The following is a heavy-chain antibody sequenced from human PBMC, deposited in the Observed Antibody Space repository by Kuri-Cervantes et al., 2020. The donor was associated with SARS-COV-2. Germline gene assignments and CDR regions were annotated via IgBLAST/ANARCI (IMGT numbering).Heavy chain of an antibody. Sequence: GGSLRLSCEASGFMISSYWMHWVRQVPEKGQVWVSRTHSSGSSTGYADSVKGRFTISRDNSKNTLYLQMNSLRAEDTAVYYCAKHAMVRGVIITKAGGTDYWGQGTLVTVSS. J-gene: IGHJ4*02. CDR3: AKHAMVRGVIITKAGGTDY. V-gene: IGHV3-74*01. CDR1: GFMISSYW. D-gene: IGHD3-10*01. CDR2: THSSGSST.